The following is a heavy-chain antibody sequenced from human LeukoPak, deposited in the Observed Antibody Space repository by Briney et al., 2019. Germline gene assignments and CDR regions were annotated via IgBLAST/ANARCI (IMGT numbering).Heavy chain of an antibody. J-gene: IGHJ5*02. V-gene: IGHV4-61*02. D-gene: IGHD1-26*01. Sequence: PSQTLSLTCTVSGGSISSRNYYWSWIRQPAGKGLEWIGRIYSSGSTNYNPSLRSRVTISVDTSKNQFSLKLNSVTAADTAVYYCARGKFELFFDPWGQGTLVTVSS. CDR2: IYSSGST. CDR1: GGSISSRNYY. CDR3: ARGKFELFFDP.